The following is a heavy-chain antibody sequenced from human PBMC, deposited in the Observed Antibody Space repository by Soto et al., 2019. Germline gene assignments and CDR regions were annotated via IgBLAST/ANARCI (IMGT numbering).Heavy chain of an antibody. CDR2: INPSGGST. Sequence: ASVKVSCKASGYTFTSYYMHWVRQAPGQGLEWMGIINPSGGSTSYAQKFQGRVTMTRDTSTSTVYMELSSLRSEDTAVYYCAREILGRSGWSWVSRSYYYYGMDVWGQGTTVTVSS. CDR1: GYTFTSYY. D-gene: IGHD6-19*01. J-gene: IGHJ6*02. CDR3: AREILGRSGWSWVSRSYYYYGMDV. V-gene: IGHV1-46*01.